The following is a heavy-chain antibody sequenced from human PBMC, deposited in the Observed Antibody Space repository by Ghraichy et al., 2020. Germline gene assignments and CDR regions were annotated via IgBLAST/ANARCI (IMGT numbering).Heavy chain of an antibody. D-gene: IGHD6-13*01. CDR1: GYTFTSYY. Sequence: KVSCKASGYTFTSYYMHWVRQAPGQGLEWKGIINPSGGSTSYAQKFQGRVTMTRDTSTSTVYMELSSLRSEDTAVYYCARAPYSSSWYDNPGWFDPWGQGTLVTVSS. CDR2: INPSGGST. V-gene: IGHV1-46*03. J-gene: IGHJ5*02. CDR3: ARAPYSSSWYDNPGWFDP.